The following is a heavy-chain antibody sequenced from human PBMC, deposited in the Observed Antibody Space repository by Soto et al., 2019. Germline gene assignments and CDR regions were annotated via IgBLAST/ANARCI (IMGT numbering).Heavy chain of an antibody. CDR1: GYTFTRYG. J-gene: IGHJ6*02. Sequence: QVQLVQSGAEVKKPGASVKVSCKASGYTFTRYGISWVRQAPGQELEWMGWISAYNGNTKYAQKLQGRVTMTTDTXXXXXYXXXXXXTSDXXAVXXXXRDAVDSSGYYHYYYYGMDVWGQGTTVTVSS. CDR2: ISAYNGNT. CDR3: XRDAVDSSGYYHYYYYGMDV. V-gene: IGHV1-18*01. D-gene: IGHD3-22*01.